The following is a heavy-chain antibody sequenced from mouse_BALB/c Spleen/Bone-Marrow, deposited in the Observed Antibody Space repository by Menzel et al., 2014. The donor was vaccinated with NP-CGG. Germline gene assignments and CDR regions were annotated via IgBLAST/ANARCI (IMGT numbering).Heavy chain of an antibody. CDR3: ARGGYGSTYWFAY. D-gene: IGHD1-1*01. V-gene: IGHV2-9*02. CDR1: GFPLSSYG. Sequence: QVQLQQSGPGLVAPSQSLSITCTVSGFPLSSYGVHWVRQPPGKGLEWLGIIRAGGGTNYNSALMSRLSISKDNSKSQGFLKMNSLQTDDTAMYYCARGGYGSTYWFAYWGQGTLVTVSA. CDR2: IRAGGGT. J-gene: IGHJ3*01.